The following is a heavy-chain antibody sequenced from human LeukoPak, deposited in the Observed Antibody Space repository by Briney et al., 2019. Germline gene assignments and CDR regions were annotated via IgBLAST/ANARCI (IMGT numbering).Heavy chain of an antibody. CDR2: IYTSGNT. V-gene: IGHV4-61*02. D-gene: IGHD3-10*01. J-gene: IGHJ6*03. CDR1: GGSISSGSYY. CDR3: ARDGLNTMVRGKIHHKYMDV. Sequence: SETLSLTCTVSGGSISSGSYYWSWIRQPAGKGLEWIGRIYTSGNTHYNPSLKSRVTISVDTSKNQFSLKLSSVTAADTAVYYCARDGLNTMVRGKIHHKYMDVWGKGTTVSISS.